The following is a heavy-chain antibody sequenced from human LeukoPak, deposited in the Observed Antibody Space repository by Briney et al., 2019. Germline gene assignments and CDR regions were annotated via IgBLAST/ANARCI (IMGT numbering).Heavy chain of an antibody. V-gene: IGHV3-15*01. CDR1: ELTLRTAW. CDR2: IKSKTDGGTT. J-gene: IGHJ4*02. Sequence: GGPLRFPGQASELTLRTAWLSWVGRAPGKGLEWFGRIKSKTDGGTTDYAAPVKGRFTISRDDSKNTLYLQMNSLKTEDTAVYYCTAGDYVPFFDYWGQGTLVTVSS. CDR3: TAGDYVPFFDY. D-gene: IGHD3-16*01.